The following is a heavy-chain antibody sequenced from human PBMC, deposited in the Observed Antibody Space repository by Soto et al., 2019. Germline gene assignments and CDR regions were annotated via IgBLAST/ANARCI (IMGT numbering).Heavy chain of an antibody. Sequence: QVQLVGPGGGVVQPGRSLRLSFAASGFTLSSYGMHWVRQAPGKGLEWVAVIWSDGSNEYYADSVKGRFTISKDNSKNTLYLQMNSLRAEDTAVYYCARRGSGTYNFDYWGQGTLVTVSS. CDR2: IWSDGSNE. J-gene: IGHJ4*02. D-gene: IGHD1-26*01. CDR3: ARRGSGTYNFDY. CDR1: GFTLSSYG. V-gene: IGHV3-33*01.